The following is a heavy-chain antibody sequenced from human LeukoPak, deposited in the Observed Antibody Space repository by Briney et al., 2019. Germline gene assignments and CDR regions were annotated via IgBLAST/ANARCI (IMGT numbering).Heavy chain of an antibody. CDR1: GFTFSSYS. CDR3: ASWRRDSSGYRPDY. Sequence: PGGSLRLSCAASGFTFSSYSMNWVRQAPGKGLEWVSSISSSSSYIYYADSVKGRFTISRDNAKNSLYLQMNSLRAEDTAVYYCASWRRDSSGYRPDYWGQGTLVTVSS. J-gene: IGHJ4*02. V-gene: IGHV3-21*01. CDR2: ISSSSSYI. D-gene: IGHD3-22*01.